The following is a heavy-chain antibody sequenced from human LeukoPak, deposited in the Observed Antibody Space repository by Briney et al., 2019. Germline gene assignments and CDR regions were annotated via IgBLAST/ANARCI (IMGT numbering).Heavy chain of an antibody. D-gene: IGHD1-26*01. CDR1: GLTFSSYA. CDR3: AKDHGWELLRWGTYYFDY. Sequence: PGGSLRLSCAASGLTFSSYAMSWVRQAPGKGLEWVSAISGSGGSTYYADSVKGRFTISRDNSKNTLYLQMNSLRAEDTAVYYCAKDHGWELLRWGTYYFDYWGQGTLVTVSS. CDR2: ISGSGGST. V-gene: IGHV3-23*01. J-gene: IGHJ4*02.